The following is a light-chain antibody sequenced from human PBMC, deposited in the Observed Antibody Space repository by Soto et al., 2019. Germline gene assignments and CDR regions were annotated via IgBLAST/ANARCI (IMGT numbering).Light chain of an antibody. CDR2: AAS. J-gene: IGKJ1*01. Sequence: DIEMTQSPSSVSASVGDRVTITCPASESISSYLNWYQQKPGKAPKLLIYAASSLQSGVPSRFSGSGSGTDFTLTISSLQPEDFATYYCQQSYSTPRTFGQGTMVDIK. V-gene: IGKV1-39*01. CDR1: ESISSY. CDR3: QQSYSTPRT.